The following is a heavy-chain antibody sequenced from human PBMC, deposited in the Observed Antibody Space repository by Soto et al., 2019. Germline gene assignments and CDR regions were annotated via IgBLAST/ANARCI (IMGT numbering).Heavy chain of an antibody. J-gene: IGHJ3*02. V-gene: IGHV3-30*18. Sequence: GGSLRLSCAASGFTFSSYGMHWVRQAPGKGLEWVAVISYDGSNKYYADSVKGRFTISRDNSKNTLYLQMNSLRAEDTAVYYCAKPGFTFGGVIVTKDDAFDIWGQGTMVTVS. CDR3: AKPGFTFGGVIVTKDDAFDI. CDR1: GFTFSSYG. CDR2: ISYDGSNK. D-gene: IGHD3-16*02.